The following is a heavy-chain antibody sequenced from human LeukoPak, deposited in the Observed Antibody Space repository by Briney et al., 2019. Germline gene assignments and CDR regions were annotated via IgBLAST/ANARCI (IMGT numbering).Heavy chain of an antibody. CDR2: IYPVNADT. V-gene: IGHV5-51*01. D-gene: IGHD3-22*01. Sequence: GQSLKISCQASAYSFSSYWIAWLRQMPGKGLEWMGIIYPVNADTRYSPSFQGQVTISVDKSISTAYLQWCSLKGSETAMYYCVRQDGYYYDSSGYGDDVFDIWGQGTMVTVSS. J-gene: IGHJ3*02. CDR1: AYSFSSYW. CDR3: VRQDGYYYDSSGYGDDVFDI.